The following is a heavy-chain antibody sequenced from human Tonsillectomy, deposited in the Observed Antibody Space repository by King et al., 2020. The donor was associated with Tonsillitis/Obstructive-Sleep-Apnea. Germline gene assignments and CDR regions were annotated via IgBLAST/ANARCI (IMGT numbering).Heavy chain of an antibody. V-gene: IGHV4-31*03. CDR1: GGSISSGGYY. D-gene: IGHD3-22*01. J-gene: IGHJ4*02. CDR2: IYFSGST. CDR3: ARVSPYNYDSRGYYDY. Sequence: VQLQESGPGLVKPSQTLSLTCTVSGGSISSGGYYWSWIRQHPGEGLEWIGYIYFSGSTYYNPSLKSRVTISVDTSKNQFSLKLSSVTAADTAVYYCARVSPYNYDSRGYYDYWGQGTLVTVSS.